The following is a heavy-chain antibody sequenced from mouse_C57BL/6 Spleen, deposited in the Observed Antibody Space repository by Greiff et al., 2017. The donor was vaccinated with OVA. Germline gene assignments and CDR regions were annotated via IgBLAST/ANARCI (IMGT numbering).Heavy chain of an antibody. V-gene: IGHV1-18*01. CDR2: INPNNGGT. J-gene: IGHJ1*03. CDR1: GYTFTDYN. Sequence: VQLQQSGPELVKPGASVKIPCKASGYTFTDYNMVWVKQSHGKSLEWIGDINPNNGGTIYNQKFKGKATLTVDKSSSTAYMELRSLTSEDTAVYYCARGGGPWYFDVWGTGTTVTVSS. CDR3: ARGGGPWYFDV.